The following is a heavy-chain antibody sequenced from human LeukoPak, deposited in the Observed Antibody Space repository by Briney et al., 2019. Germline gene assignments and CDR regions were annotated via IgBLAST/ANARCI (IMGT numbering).Heavy chain of an antibody. CDR2: IWYDGSNK. CDR1: GFTFSSYG. V-gene: IGHV3-33*01. D-gene: IGHD1-7*01. J-gene: IGHJ6*02. Sequence: GGSLRLSCAASGFTFSSYGMHWVRQAPGKGLEWVAVIWYDGSNKYYADSVKGRFTISRDNAKNSLYLQMNSLTDEDTAVYYCARDRGITGTTQYYYGMDVWGQGTTVTVSS. CDR3: ARDRGITGTTQYYYGMDV.